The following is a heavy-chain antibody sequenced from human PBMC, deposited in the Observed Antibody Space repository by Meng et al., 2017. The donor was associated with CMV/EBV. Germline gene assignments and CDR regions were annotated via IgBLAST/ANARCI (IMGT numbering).Heavy chain of an antibody. CDR2: IYSGGSP. CDR1: GFTVSSNY. V-gene: IGHV3-66*02. D-gene: IGHD2-21*02. CDR3: ASTARNYYYYGMDV. J-gene: IGHJ6*02. Sequence: GGSLRLSWAASGFTVSSNYMSWVRQAPGKGLEWVSVIYSGGSPYYADSVKGRFTISRDNSKNTLYLQMNSLRPEDTAVYYCASTARNYYYYGMDVWGQGTTVTVSS.